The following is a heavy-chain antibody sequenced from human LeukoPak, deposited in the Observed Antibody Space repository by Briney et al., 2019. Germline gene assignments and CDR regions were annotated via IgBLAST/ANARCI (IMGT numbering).Heavy chain of an antibody. CDR2: IYSGGST. V-gene: IGHV3-53*01. D-gene: IGHD5-24*01. J-gene: IGHJ4*02. CDR3: ARGEGWLHRPLDY. CDR1: GFTVSSNY. Sequence: AGGSLRLSCAASGFTVSSNYMSWVRQAPGKGLEWVSVIYSGGSTYYADSVKGRFTIPRDNSKNTLYLQMNSLRAEDTAVYYCARGEGWLHRPLDYWGQGTLVTVSS.